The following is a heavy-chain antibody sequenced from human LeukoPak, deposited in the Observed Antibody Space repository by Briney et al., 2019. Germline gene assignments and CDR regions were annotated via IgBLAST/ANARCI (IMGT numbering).Heavy chain of an antibody. J-gene: IGHJ4*02. D-gene: IGHD3-22*01. CDR2: IKQDGSEK. CDR1: GFTFSSYW. Sequence: GGSLRLSCAASGFTFSSYWMSWVRQAPGKGLEWVANIKQDGSEKYYVDSVKGRFTTSRDNAKNSLYLQMNSLRAEDTAVYYCARSTFYYDSSGYSSGHFDYWGQGTLVTVSS. V-gene: IGHV3-7*01. CDR3: ARSTFYYDSSGYSSGHFDY.